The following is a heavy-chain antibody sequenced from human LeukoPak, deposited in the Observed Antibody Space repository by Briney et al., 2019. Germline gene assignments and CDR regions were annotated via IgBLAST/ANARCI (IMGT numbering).Heavy chain of an antibody. Sequence: NPSETLSLTCTVSGGSISSYYWSWIRQPPGKGLEWIGYIYYSGSTNYNPSLKSRVTISVDTSKNQFSLALSSVAAADTAVYYCARDTIRVAAVGTDYYYYMDVWGKGTTVTVSS. CDR1: GGSISSYY. V-gene: IGHV4-59*12. D-gene: IGHD6-13*01. J-gene: IGHJ6*03. CDR2: IYYSGST. CDR3: ARDTIRVAAVGTDYYYYMDV.